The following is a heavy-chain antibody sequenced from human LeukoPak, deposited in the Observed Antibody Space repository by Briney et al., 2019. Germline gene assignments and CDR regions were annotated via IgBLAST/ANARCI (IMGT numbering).Heavy chain of an antibody. D-gene: IGHD3-10*01. Sequence: SETLSLTCTVSGYSISSGYYWSWIRQPPGKGLEWIGEINHSGSTNYNPSLKSRVTISVDTSKNQFSLKLSSVTAADTAVYYCARQRITMVRGVINWGQGTMVTVSS. CDR1: GYSISSGYY. CDR3: ARQRITMVRGVIN. J-gene: IGHJ3*01. CDR2: INHSGST. V-gene: IGHV4-38-2*02.